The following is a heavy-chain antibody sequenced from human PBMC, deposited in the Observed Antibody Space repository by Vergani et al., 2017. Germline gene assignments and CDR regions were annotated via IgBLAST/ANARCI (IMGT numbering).Heavy chain of an antibody. CDR1: GFTFSSYA. D-gene: IGHD3-3*01. Sequence: EVQLLESGGGLVQPGGSLRLSCAASGFTFSSYAMSWVRQAPGKGLEWVSVIYSGGSSTYYADSVKGRFTISRDNSKNTLYLQMNSLRAEDTAVYYCAKTPTIFGVARAAYYYCYMDVWGKGTTVTVS. CDR3: AKTPTIFGVARAAYYYCYMDV. J-gene: IGHJ6*03. V-gene: IGHV3-23*03. CDR2: IYSGGSST.